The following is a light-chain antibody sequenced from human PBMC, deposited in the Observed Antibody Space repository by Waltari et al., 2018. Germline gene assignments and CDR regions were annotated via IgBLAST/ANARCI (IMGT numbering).Light chain of an antibody. V-gene: IGKV1-27*01. Sequence: DPQLTQSPSSLSASAGDRVTITCRASQDISSYLAWYQQKPGKVPKLLIYHASTLQSGVPSQFSGSGSETDFTLTISSLQPEDVATYYCQIGQTFGQGTKLEIK. CDR3: QIGQT. J-gene: IGKJ1*01. CDR1: QDISSY. CDR2: HAS.